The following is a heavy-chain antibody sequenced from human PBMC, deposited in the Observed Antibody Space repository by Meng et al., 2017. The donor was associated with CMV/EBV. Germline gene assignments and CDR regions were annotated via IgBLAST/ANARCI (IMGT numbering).Heavy chain of an antibody. D-gene: IGHD3-22*01. CDR2: IWYDGINK. J-gene: IGHJ5*02. V-gene: IGHV3-33*01. Sequence: GGSLRLSCAASGFTFSSYGMHWVRQAPGKGLEWVAVIWYDGINKYYADSVKGRFTISRDNAKNSLYLQMNSLRAEDTAVYYCARGGYYDSSGYPKSLGWFDPWGQGTLVTVSS. CDR1: GFTFSSYG. CDR3: ARGGYYDSSGYPKSLGWFDP.